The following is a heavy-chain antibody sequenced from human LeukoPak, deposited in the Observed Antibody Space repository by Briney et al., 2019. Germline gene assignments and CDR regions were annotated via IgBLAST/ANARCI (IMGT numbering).Heavy chain of an antibody. CDR3: TREGSSWFAEYFQH. CDR2: IRSKAYGGTT. Sequence: GGSLRLSCTASGFTFGDYAMSWVRQAPGKGLEWVSFIRSKAYGGTTEYAASVKGRFTISRDDSKSIAYLQMNSLKTEDTAVYYCTREGSSWFAEYFQHWGQGTLVTVSS. D-gene: IGHD6-13*01. V-gene: IGHV3-49*04. J-gene: IGHJ1*01. CDR1: GFTFGDYA.